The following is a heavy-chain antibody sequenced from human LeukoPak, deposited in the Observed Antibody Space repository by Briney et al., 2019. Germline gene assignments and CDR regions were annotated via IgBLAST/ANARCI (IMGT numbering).Heavy chain of an antibody. Sequence: KSSETLSLTCTVSGGSISSSSYYWGWIRQPPGNGLEWIGSIYYSGSTYYNPSLKSRVTTSVDTSKNQFSLKLSSVTAADTAVYYCARQVYYGSGSTNPFDYWGQGTLVTVSS. CDR1: GGSISSSSYY. J-gene: IGHJ4*02. CDR3: ARQVYYGSGSTNPFDY. V-gene: IGHV4-39*01. CDR2: IYYSGST. D-gene: IGHD3-10*01.